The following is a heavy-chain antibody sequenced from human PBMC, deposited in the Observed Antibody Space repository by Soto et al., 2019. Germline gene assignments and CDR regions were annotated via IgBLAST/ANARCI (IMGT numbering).Heavy chain of an antibody. V-gene: IGHV3-21*01. Sequence: GGSLRLSCAASGFTFSSYSMNLVRQSPGKGLEWVPSISSSSSYIYYADSVKGRFTISRDNAKNSLYLQMKSLRAEDTAVYYCATDARRITIFGVVITDFDYWGQGTLFTVSS. CDR3: ATDARRITIFGVVITDFDY. CDR1: GFTFSSYS. J-gene: IGHJ4*02. D-gene: IGHD3-3*01. CDR2: ISSSSSYI.